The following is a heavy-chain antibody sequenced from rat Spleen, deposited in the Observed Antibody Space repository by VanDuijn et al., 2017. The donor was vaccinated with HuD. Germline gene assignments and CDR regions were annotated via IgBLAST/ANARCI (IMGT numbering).Heavy chain of an antibody. D-gene: IGHD1-12*02. J-gene: IGHJ3*01. CDR2: IWSNGGT. V-gene: IGHV2-4*01. CDR3: TRNYAYYYDGSDHGGFDC. Sequence: QVQLKESGPGLVQPSQTLSLTCTVSGFSLTSYGVSWVRQPPGKGLEWIGAIWSNGGTDYNSALKSRFSISRDTAKSQVFLKVNSLKTEDTGIYYCTRNYAYYYDGSDHGGFDCLGQGTQVTVSS. CDR1: GFSLTSYG.